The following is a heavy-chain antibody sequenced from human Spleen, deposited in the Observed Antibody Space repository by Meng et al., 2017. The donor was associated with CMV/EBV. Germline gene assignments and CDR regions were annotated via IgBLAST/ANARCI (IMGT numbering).Heavy chain of an antibody. CDR2: IYADDSTT. D-gene: IGHD2-21*01. V-gene: IGHV3-23*03. CDR3: ARSPRGYCASTSCSFDY. J-gene: IGHJ4*02. CDR1: FTFRYCA. Sequence: FTFRYCAMNWVRQAPGKGLEWVSVIYADDSTTYYSSSVKVPFTISRDNSRNLLYVQMNSLTVEDTAVYFCARSPRGYCASTSCSFDYWGQGTLVTVSS.